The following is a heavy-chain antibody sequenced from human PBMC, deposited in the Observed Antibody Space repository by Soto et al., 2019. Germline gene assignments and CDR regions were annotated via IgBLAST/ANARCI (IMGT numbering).Heavy chain of an antibody. J-gene: IGHJ4*02. D-gene: IGHD3-10*01. CDR2: ISHSGRG. CDR3: AIGRSVRLVGVPLDS. V-gene: IGHV4-38-2*01. Sequence: SKTLSLTCGVSGFSIQTSYCWGWIRQPPGKGLEWIGLISHSGRGISPPSFASRPTISLHPTNTSFSLSPKSAPPAGPAVSVCAIGRSVRLVGVPLDSWGQGTLVTVSS. CDR1: GFSIQTSYC.